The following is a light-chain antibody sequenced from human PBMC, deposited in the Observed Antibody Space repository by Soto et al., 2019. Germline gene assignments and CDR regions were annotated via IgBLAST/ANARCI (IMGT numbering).Light chain of an antibody. CDR1: QSISSY. CDR3: QQTNSFPFN. CDR2: AAS. J-gene: IGKJ5*01. V-gene: IGKV1-39*01. Sequence: DIQMTQSPSSLSASVGDRVTIACRASQSISSYLNWYQQKPGKAPKLLIYAASSLQSGVPSRFSGSGSGTDFTLTISSLQPEDFGIYFCQQTNSFPFNFGQGTRLEIK.